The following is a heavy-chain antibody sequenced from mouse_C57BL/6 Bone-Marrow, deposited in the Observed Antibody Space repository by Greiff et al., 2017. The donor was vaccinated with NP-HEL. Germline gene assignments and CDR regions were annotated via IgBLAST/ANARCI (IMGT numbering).Heavy chain of an antibody. J-gene: IGHJ4*01. D-gene: IGHD4-1*01. CDR1: GFSLTSYG. V-gene: IGHV2-5*01. Sequence: VQLQQSGPGLVQPSQSLSITCTVSGFSLTSYGVHWVRQSPGKGLEWLGVIWRGGSTDYNAAFMSRLSITKDNSKSQVFFKMNSLQADDTAIYYCAKKTTGTGYYAMDYWGQGTSVTVSS. CDR2: IWRGGST. CDR3: AKKTTGTGYYAMDY.